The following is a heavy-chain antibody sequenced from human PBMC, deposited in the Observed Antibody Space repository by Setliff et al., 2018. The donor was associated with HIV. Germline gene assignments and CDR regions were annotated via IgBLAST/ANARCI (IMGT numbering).Heavy chain of an antibody. V-gene: IGHV4-59*01. Sequence: TSETLSLTCTVSGGSISSSYWSWIRQPPGKGLEWIGYIYYSGSTNYNPSLKSRVTISVDTSKNQFSLKLCSVTAADTAVYYCARARTPYYYDSSAYYFNYYDMDVWGKGTTVTVSS. J-gene: IGHJ6*03. D-gene: IGHD3-22*01. CDR3: ARARTPYYYDSSAYYFNYYDMDV. CDR2: IYYSGST. CDR1: GGSISSSY.